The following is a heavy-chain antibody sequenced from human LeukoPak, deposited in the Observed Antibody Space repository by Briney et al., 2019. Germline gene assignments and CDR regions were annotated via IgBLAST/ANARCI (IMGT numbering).Heavy chain of an antibody. J-gene: IGHJ3*02. CDR1: GFTFSSYW. Sequence: GSLRLSCAASGFTFSSYWMSWVRQPPGKGLEWIGEINHSGSTNYNPSLKSRVTISVDTSKNQFSLKLSSVTAADTAVYYCASEMRYCSGGSCAPDAFDIWGQGTMVTVSS. CDR2: INHSGST. V-gene: IGHV4-34*01. CDR3: ASEMRYCSGGSCAPDAFDI. D-gene: IGHD2-15*01.